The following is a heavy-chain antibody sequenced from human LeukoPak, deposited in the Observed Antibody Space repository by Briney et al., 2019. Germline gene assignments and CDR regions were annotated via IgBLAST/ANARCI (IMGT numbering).Heavy chain of an antibody. CDR1: GFTFSSYS. V-gene: IGHV3-30*03. CDR2: ISYDGSNE. Sequence: QPGGSLRLSCAASGFTFSSYSMNWVRQAPGKGLEWVASISYDGSNEYYADSVKGRFSISRDNSNNTLYLQMNSLRNEDTAVYYCASLETTLLYYFDYWGQGTLVTVSS. CDR3: ASLETTLLYYFDY. J-gene: IGHJ4*02. D-gene: IGHD1-1*01.